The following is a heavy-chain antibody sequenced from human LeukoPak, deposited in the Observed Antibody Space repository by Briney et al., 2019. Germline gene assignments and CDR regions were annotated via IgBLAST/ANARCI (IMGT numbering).Heavy chain of an antibody. CDR3: ARGGYCSSTSCYLTYYYYYYYMDV. D-gene: IGHD2-2*01. V-gene: IGHV1-18*01. Sequence: ASVKVSCKASGNTFTSYGISWVRQAPGQGLEWMGWISTYSGYTNFAQNFQGRVTMTTDTSTSTAYMELSSLRSEDTAVYYCARGGYCSSTSCYLTYYYYYYYMDVWGKGTTVTVSS. CDR1: GNTFTSYG. CDR2: ISTYSGYT. J-gene: IGHJ6*03.